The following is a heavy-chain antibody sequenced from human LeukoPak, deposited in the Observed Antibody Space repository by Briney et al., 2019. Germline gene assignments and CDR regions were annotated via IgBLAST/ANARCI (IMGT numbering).Heavy chain of an antibody. CDR2: ISGSGGST. J-gene: IGHJ6*02. CDR3: ATRSGRDYYYYGMDV. V-gene: IGHV3-23*01. CDR1: GFTFSSYA. Sequence: GGSLRLSCAASGFTFSSYAMHWVRQAPGKGLEWVSAISGSGGSTYYADSVKGRFTISRDNAKNSLYLQMNSLRAEDTAVYYCATRSGRDYYYYGMDVWGQGTTVTVSS. D-gene: IGHD3-10*01.